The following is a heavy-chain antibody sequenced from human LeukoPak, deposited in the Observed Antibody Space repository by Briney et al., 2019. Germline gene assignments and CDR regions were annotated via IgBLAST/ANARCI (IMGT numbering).Heavy chain of an antibody. J-gene: IGHJ4*02. CDR3: ARDYEIY. Sequence: GGSLRLSCAASGFTFSSYSMNWVRQAPGKGLEWVSSIGSSSSYIYYGDSVKGRFTISRDNAKDSLYLQMNSRRAEDTAVYYCARDYEIYWGQGTLVTVSS. V-gene: IGHV3-21*01. D-gene: IGHD5-12*01. CDR1: GFTFSSYS. CDR2: IGSSSSYI.